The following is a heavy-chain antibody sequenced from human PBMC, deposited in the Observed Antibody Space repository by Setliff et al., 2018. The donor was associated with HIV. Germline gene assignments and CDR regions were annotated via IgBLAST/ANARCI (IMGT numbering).Heavy chain of an antibody. CDR2: GNPNTGNT. V-gene: IGHV1-8*01. D-gene: IGHD3-16*02. CDR1: GYTFIDYD. J-gene: IGHJ6*03. CDR3: ARDPRASYLSYYYYHYLDV. Sequence: ASVKVSCKASGYTFIDYDIHWVRQATGQGLEWLGWGNPNTGNTGYAQRFQDRVTMTRNLFTNTAYMELRSLRPDDTAVYYCARDPRASYLSYYYYHYLDVWGKGTTVTVSS.